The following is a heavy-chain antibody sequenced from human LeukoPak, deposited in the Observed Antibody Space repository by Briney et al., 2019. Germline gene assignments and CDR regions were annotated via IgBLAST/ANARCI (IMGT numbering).Heavy chain of an antibody. J-gene: IGHJ4*02. CDR3: ARGQLPGPYYFDY. Sequence: SETLSLTCAVHGGSFSGYYWSWIRQPPGKGLEWIGEINHSGSTNYNPSLKSRVTISVDTSKNQFSLKLSSVTAADTAVYYCARGQLPGPYYFDYWGQGTLVNVSS. CDR1: GGSFSGYY. D-gene: IGHD5-18*01. CDR2: INHSGST. V-gene: IGHV4-34*01.